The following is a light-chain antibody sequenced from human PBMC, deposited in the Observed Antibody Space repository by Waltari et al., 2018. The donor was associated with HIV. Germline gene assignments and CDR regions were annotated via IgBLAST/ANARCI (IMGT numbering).Light chain of an antibody. Sequence: QSVLTQPPSASGTPGQRVNISCSGSTSNIGSNYVHWYQQLPGTAPKLLIYRNNKRPSGVPDRFSGSKSGTSASLAISGFRSEDEADYYWAAWDDNLRGRSFVFATGTKVIVL. CDR1: TSNIGSNY. CDR2: RNN. V-gene: IGLV1-47*01. CDR3: AAWDDNLRGRSFV. J-gene: IGLJ1*01.